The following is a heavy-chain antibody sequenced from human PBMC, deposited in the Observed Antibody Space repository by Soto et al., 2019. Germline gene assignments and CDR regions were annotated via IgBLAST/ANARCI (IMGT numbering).Heavy chain of an antibody. Sequence: QVQLQESGPGLVKPSETLSLTCTVSGGSISPYYWSWIRQPPGKGLEWIGYVYYSGNTNYNPSLESRFTISVDTSRNRFSLNLTPATAADTAVYYCARKVAAASYAHYYMDVWGRGTAVTVSS. V-gene: IGHV4-59*01. D-gene: IGHD6-13*01. J-gene: IGHJ6*03. CDR3: ARKVAAASYAHYYMDV. CDR2: VYYSGNT. CDR1: GGSISPYY.